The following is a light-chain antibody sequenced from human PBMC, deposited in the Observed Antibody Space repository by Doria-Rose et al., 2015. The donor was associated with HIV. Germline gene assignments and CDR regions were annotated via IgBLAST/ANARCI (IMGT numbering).Light chain of an antibody. CDR1: QSLLYTSKNY. CDR2: WAS. Sequence: IVLTRSPESLGMSLGERATLNCKSNQSLLYTSKNYLAWYQQRPGQPPKLLIYWASTRQSGVPARFSGSGSGTDFTLTISSLEAEDVAVYYCQQYYDTPSFGPGTTVDIK. J-gene: IGKJ3*01. V-gene: IGKV4-1*01. CDR3: QQYYDTPS.